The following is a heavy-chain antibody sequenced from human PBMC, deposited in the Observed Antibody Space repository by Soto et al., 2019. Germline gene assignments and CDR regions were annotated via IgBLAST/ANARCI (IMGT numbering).Heavy chain of an antibody. Sequence: QVQLVESGGGVVQPGRSLRLSCAASGFTFSSYAMHWVRQAPGKGLEWVAVISYDGSNKYYADSVKGRFTISRDNSKNTLDLQMNSLRAEDTAVYYCASTPQGAFPLEVDYWGQGTLVTVSS. CDR3: ASTPQGAFPLEVDY. CDR2: ISYDGSNK. J-gene: IGHJ4*02. CDR1: GFTFSSYA. V-gene: IGHV3-30-3*01.